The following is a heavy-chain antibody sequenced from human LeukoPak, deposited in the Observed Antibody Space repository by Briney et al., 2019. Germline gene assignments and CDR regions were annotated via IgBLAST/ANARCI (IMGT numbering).Heavy chain of an antibody. D-gene: IGHD2-21*02. CDR1: GGSFSGYY. CDR3: ARGLVTHVGLWNY. V-gene: IGHV4-34*01. J-gene: IGHJ4*02. CDR2: ITHSGGT. Sequence: SETLSLTCAVYGGSFSGYYWSWIRQPPGKGLEWIGEITHSGGTNYNPSLKSRVTISVDTSKNQFSLKLSSVTAADTAVYYCARGLVTHVGLWNYWGQGTLVTVSS.